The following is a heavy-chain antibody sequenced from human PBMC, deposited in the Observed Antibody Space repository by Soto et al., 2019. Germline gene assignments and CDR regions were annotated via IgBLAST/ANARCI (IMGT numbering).Heavy chain of an antibody. Sequence: GASVKVSCKASGFTFTVYDMHWVRQAPGQGLEWMGWIAPNSGGTNYAQKFQGRVTMTRDTSVSTAFMELSRLRSDGTAVYYCAITYYYDSSGPPGLDAFDVWGHGTVVTVSS. CDR2: IAPNSGGT. J-gene: IGHJ3*01. CDR1: GFTFTVYD. D-gene: IGHD3-22*01. V-gene: IGHV1-2*02. CDR3: AITYYYDSSGPPGLDAFDV.